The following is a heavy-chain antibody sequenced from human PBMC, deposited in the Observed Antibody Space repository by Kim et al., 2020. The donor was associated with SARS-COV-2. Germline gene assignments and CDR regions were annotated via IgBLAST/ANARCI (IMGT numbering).Heavy chain of an antibody. CDR3: ARRGLNFYYAPGRWFDP. Sequence: SETLSLTCAVYGGSFSGYYWSWIRQPPGKGLEWIGEINHSGSTNYNPSLKSRVTISVDTSKNQFSLKLSSVTAADTAVYYCARRGLNFYYAPGRWFDPWG. CDR2: INHSGST. CDR1: GGSFSGYY. J-gene: IGHJ5*02. V-gene: IGHV4-34*01. D-gene: IGHD3-3*01.